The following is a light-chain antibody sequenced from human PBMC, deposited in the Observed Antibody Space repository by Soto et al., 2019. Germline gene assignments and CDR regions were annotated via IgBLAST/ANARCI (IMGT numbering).Light chain of an antibody. CDR2: DAY. Sequence: IQMTQSPPSLSASVGDRVTITCQASPDIGNSLNWYQDKPGQAPKLVIYDAYNLETGVPSTFSGGGYGTHFTFTISSLLPEDIGTYYCQKSDHLPLFGPGTKVDIK. CDR3: QKSDHLPL. V-gene: IGKV1-33*01. CDR1: PDIGNS. J-gene: IGKJ3*01.